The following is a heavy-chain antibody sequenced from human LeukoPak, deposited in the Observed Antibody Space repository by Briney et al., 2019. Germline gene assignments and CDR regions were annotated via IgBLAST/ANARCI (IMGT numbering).Heavy chain of an antibody. CDR3: ARGLVVTATYYYYGMDV. CDR2: INSDGSST. D-gene: IGHD2-21*02. Sequence: PGGSLRLSCAASGFTFSSYWMHWVRQAPGKGLVWVSRINSDGSSTSYADSVKGRFTISRGNAKNTLYLQMNSLRAEDTAVYYCARGLVVTATYYYYGMDVWGQGTTVTVSS. J-gene: IGHJ6*02. CDR1: GFTFSSYW. V-gene: IGHV3-74*01.